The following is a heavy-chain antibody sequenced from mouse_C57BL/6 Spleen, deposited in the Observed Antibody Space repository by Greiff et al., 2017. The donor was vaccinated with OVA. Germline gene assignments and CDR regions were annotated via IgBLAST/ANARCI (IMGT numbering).Heavy chain of an antibody. J-gene: IGHJ2*01. D-gene: IGHD1-1*01. V-gene: IGHV1-15*01. CDR3: TREGGYYGSSLFDY. Sequence: QVQLQQSGAELVRPGASVTLSCKASGYTFTDYEMHWVKQTPVHGLEWIGAIDPETGGTAYNQKFKGKAILTADKSSSTAYMELRSLTSEYSAVYYCTREGGYYGSSLFDYWGQGTTLTVSS. CDR2: IDPETGGT. CDR1: GYTFTDYE.